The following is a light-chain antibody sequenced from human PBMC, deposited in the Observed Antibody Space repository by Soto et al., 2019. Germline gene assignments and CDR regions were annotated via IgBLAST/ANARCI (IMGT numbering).Light chain of an antibody. V-gene: IGLV2-14*01. CDR2: EVS. CDR3: NSYTSSSTFV. J-gene: IGLJ1*01. CDR1: SSDVGGYNY. Sequence: QSALTQPASVSASPGQSITISCTGTSSDVGGYNYVSWYQQHPGKAPKLMIYEVSNRPSGVSNRFSGSRSGNTASLTISGLQAEDEAEYYCNSYTSSSTFVFGTGTKLTVL.